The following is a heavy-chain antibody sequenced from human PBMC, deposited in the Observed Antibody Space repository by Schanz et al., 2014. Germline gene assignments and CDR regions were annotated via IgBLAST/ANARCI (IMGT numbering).Heavy chain of an antibody. D-gene: IGHD2-2*02. CDR1: GGTFSSYT. J-gene: IGHJ6*03. Sequence: QVQLVQSEAEVKKPGSSVKVSCKASGGTFSSYTISWVRQAPGQGLEWMGRIIPILGIANYAQNFQGRVTITADKSTSTAYMELTSLRSEDTAVYYCASTYCSSTSCYTGYYYMDVWGKGTTVTVS. CDR3: ASTYCSSTSCYTGYYYMDV. V-gene: IGHV1-69*02. CDR2: IIPILGIA.